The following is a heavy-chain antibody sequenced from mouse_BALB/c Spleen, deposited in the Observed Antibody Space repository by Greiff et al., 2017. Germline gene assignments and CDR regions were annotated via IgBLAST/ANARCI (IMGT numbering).Heavy chain of an antibody. J-gene: IGHJ4*01. CDR1: GFSLTSYG. V-gene: IGHV2-2*02. Sequence: QVQLQQSGPGLVQPSQSLSITCTVSGFSLTSYGVHWVRQSPGKGLEWLGVIWSGGSTDYNAAFISRLSISKDNSKSQVFFKMNSLQANDKAIYYCARNWGVYAMDYWGQGTSVTVAS. CDR3: ARNWGVYAMDY. CDR2: IWSGGST.